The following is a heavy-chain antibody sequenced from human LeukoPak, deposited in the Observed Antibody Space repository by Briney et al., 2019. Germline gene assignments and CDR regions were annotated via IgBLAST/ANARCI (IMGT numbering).Heavy chain of an antibody. Sequence: GGSLRLSCAASGFTFSSYSMNWVRQAPGKGLEWVSSINILSNYIYYADSVKGRFTISRDNAKNSLYLQMNSLRAEDTAVYYCARGRGLTMVRAPDYWGQGTLVTVSS. J-gene: IGHJ4*02. CDR2: INILSNYI. V-gene: IGHV3-21*01. CDR3: ARGRGLTMVRAPDY. CDR1: GFTFSSYS. D-gene: IGHD3-10*01.